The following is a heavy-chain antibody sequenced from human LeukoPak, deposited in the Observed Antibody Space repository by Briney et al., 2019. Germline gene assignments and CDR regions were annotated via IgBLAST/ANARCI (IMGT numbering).Heavy chain of an antibody. CDR3: ARGGMVRGVILFDY. D-gene: IGHD3-10*01. J-gene: IGHJ4*02. Sequence: SETLSLTCTVSGGLISRIEYYWGWIRQPPGKGLEWIGSIYYSGSTYYNPSLKSRVTISVDTSKNQFSLKLSSVTAADTAVYYCARGGMVRGVILFDYWGQGTLVTVSS. CDR1: GGLISRIEYY. V-gene: IGHV4-39*07. CDR2: IYYSGST.